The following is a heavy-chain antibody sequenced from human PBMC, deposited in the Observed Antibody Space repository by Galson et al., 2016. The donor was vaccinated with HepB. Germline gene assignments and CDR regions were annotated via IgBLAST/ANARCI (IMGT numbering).Heavy chain of an antibody. J-gene: IGHJ3*01. CDR1: GYSFTSYW. D-gene: IGHD6-25*01. Sequence: QSGAEVKKPGESLKISCKGSGYSFTSYWIGWVRQMPGKGLEWMGIIYPGDSDTRYSPSFQGQVTISADKSISTAYLQWSSLKASDTAMYYCASHSPRIAASLGAFDVWGQGTMVTVSS. CDR2: IYPGDSDT. CDR3: ASHSPRIAASLGAFDV. V-gene: IGHV5-51*01.